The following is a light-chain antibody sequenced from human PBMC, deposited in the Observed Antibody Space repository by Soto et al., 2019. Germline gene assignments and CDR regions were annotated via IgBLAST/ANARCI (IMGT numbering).Light chain of an antibody. V-gene: IGKV3-15*01. CDR3: QQYNNWPLT. CDR1: QSIYSN. CDR2: GAS. Sequence: EIVMRQSPATLSVSPGERAALSCRASQSIYSNLAWYQQKPGQPPRLLIYGASTRATGIPARFSGSESRTEFTLTISGLQSEDFAVYYCQQYNNWPLTFGGGTKVEIK. J-gene: IGKJ4*01.